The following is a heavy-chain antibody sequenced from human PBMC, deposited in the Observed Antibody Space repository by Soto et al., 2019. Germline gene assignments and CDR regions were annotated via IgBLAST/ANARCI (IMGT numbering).Heavy chain of an antibody. J-gene: IGHJ4*02. CDR3: ASSHDYVWGNYPTY. Sequence: GGSLRLSCAASGLTSSTYAMSWVRQAPGKGLEWVSGISGSGGNTYYADSVKGRFTISRDNSKNMLYLQMNSLRADDTAMYYCASSHDYVWGNYPTYWGQGTQVTVSS. V-gene: IGHV3-23*01. D-gene: IGHD3-16*02. CDR2: ISGSGGNT. CDR1: GLTSSTYA.